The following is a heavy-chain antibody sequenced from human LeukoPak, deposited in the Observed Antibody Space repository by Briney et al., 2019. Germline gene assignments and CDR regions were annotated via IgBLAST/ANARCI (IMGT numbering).Heavy chain of an antibody. J-gene: IGHJ4*02. CDR3: ARVLSY. D-gene: IGHD2/OR15-2a*01. V-gene: IGHV3-7*03. CDR2: IKQDGSEK. Sequence: GGSLRLSCAASEFTVGSNYMSWVRQAPGKGLEWVANIKQDGSEKYYVDSVKGRFTISRDNAKNSLYLQMNSLRAEDTAVYYCARVLSYWGQGTLVTVSS. CDR1: EFTVGSNY.